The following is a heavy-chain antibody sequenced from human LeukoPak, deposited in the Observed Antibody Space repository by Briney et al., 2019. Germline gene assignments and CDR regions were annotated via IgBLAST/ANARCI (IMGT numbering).Heavy chain of an antibody. V-gene: IGHV3-23*01. J-gene: IGHJ5*02. CDR1: GFTFSSYA. CDR3: AKDLWFGETPFDNWFDP. CDR2: ISGSGGST. D-gene: IGHD3-10*01. Sequence: GGSLRLSCAASGFTFSSYAMSWVRQAPGKGLEWVSAISGSGGSTYYADSVKGRFTISRDNSKNTLYLQMNSLRAEDTAVYYCAKDLWFGETPFDNWFDPWGQGTLATVSS.